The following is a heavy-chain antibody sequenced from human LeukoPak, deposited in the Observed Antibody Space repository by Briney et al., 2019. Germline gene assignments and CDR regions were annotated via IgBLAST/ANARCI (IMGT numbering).Heavy chain of an antibody. CDR1: GFTFSSYG. CDR3: AKDRGYSPIAFDI. D-gene: IGHD5-18*01. CDR2: IRYDGSNK. J-gene: IGHJ3*02. V-gene: IGHV3-30*02. Sequence: PGGSLRLSCAASGFTFSSYGMRWVRQAPGKGLEWVAFIRYDGSNKYYADSVKGRFTISRDNSKNTLYLQMNSLRAEDTAVYYCAKDRGYSPIAFDIWGQGTMVTVSS.